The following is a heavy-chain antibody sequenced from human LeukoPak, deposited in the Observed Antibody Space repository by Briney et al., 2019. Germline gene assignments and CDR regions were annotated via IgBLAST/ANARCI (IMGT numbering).Heavy chain of an antibody. CDR3: ARFPISATGDLDS. V-gene: IGHV1-46*01. CDR1: GYTFTNYY. D-gene: IGHD1/OR15-1a*01. CDR2: INPSGGSI. J-gene: IGHJ4*02. Sequence: GASVKVSCKASGYTFTNYYMHWVRQAPGQGLEWMGIINPSGGSIRYAQKFQGRVTMTRDTSTSTVYMELSSLRSEDTAVYYCARFPISATGDLDSWGQGTLVTVSS.